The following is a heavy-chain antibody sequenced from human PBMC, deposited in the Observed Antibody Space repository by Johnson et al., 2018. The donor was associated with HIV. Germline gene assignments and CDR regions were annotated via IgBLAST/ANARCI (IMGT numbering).Heavy chain of an antibody. Sequence: QVLLVESGGGVVQPGRSLRLSCAASGFTFSSYGMHWVRQAPGEGLEWVAVISYDGNKTYYADSVRGLTISRDNSKNTLYLQMNSLRAEDTAVYYCAKERSGSYSGADAFDIWGQGTMVTVSS. CDR3: AKERSGSYSGADAFDI. CDR1: GFTFSSYG. CDR2: ISYDGNKT. V-gene: IGHV3-33*05. D-gene: IGHD1-26*01. J-gene: IGHJ3*02.